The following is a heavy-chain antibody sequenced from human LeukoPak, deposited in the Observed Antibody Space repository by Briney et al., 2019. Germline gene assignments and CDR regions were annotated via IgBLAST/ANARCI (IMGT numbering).Heavy chain of an antibody. D-gene: IGHD3-10*01. CDR2: ISAYNGST. V-gene: IGHV1-18*01. CDR1: GYTFTSYG. CDR3: ARDRDYGSGRSFSGMDV. Sequence: ASVKVSCKAPGYTFTSYGISWVRQAPGQGLEWLGWISAYNGSTNYAQKLQGRATMTTDTSTSTAYMELRSLRSDDTAVYYCARDRDYGSGRSFSGMDVWGQGTTVTVSS. J-gene: IGHJ6*02.